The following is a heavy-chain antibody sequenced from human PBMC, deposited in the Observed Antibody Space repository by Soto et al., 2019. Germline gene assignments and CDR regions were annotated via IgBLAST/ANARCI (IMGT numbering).Heavy chain of an antibody. J-gene: IGHJ4*02. CDR1: GFTFKTYG. Sequence: QVLLVESGGGVVQPGRSLRLSCAASGFTFKTYGMHWVRQAPGKGLEWVAFISNDGSNRKYADSVKGRYTISRDNSKNTLCLQIHSLRPEDTAVYYCARPRFYDPPKYVFDYWGQGTLVTVSS. D-gene: IGHD3-22*01. CDR3: ARPRFYDPPKYVFDY. CDR2: ISNDGSNR. V-gene: IGHV3-30*03.